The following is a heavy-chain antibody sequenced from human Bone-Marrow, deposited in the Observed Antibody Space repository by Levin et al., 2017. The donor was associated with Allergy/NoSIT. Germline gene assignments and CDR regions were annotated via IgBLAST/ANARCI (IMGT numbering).Heavy chain of an antibody. Sequence: SETLSLTCTVSGGSISSYYWSWIRQPPGKGLEWIGYIYYSGSTNYNPSLKSRVTISVDTSKNQFSLKLSSVTAADTAVYYCPRDEGFNCDYWGQGTLVTVSS. CDR2: IYYSGST. CDR3: PRDEGFNCDY. V-gene: IGHV4-59*01. D-gene: IGHD2-15*01. CDR1: GGSISSYY. J-gene: IGHJ4*02.